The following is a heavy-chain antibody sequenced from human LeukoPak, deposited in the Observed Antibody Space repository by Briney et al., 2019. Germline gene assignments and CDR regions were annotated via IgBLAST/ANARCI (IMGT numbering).Heavy chain of an antibody. V-gene: IGHV4-34*01. J-gene: IGHJ6*03. CDR3: ARCRTVTYYYYYVDV. Sequence: SETLSLTCAVYGGSFSGYYWSWIRQPPGKGLEWIGEINHSGSTNYNPSLTSRVTISVDTSKNQFSLKPSSVTAADTAVYYCARCRTVTYYYYYVDVWGKGTTVTVSS. D-gene: IGHD4-17*01. CDR2: INHSGST. CDR1: GGSFSGYY.